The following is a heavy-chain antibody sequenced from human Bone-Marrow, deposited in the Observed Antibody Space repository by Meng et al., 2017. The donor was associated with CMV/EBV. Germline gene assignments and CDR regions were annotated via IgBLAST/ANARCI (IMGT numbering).Heavy chain of an antibody. CDR1: GGSISSYY. V-gene: IGHV4-59*01. J-gene: IGHJ4*02. Sequence: GSLRLSCTVSGGSISSYYWSWIRQPPGKGLEWIGYIYYSGSTNYNPSLESRVTISVDTSKNQFSLKLSSVTAADTAVYYCARALRDGYIYFDYWGQGTLVTVSS. D-gene: IGHD5-24*01. CDR2: IYYSGST. CDR3: ARALRDGYIYFDY.